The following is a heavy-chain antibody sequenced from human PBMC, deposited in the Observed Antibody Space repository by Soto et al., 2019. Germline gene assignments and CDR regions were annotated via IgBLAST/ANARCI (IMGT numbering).Heavy chain of an antibody. CDR2: ISAYNGNT. J-gene: IGHJ5*02. Sequence: GASVKVSCKASGYTFTSYGISWVRQAPGQGLEWMGWISAYNGNTNYAQKLQGRVTMTTDTSTSTAYMELRSLRSDDTAVYYCARDRGDRGVSHFWFDPWGQGTLVTVSS. CDR3: ARDRGDRGVSHFWFDP. D-gene: IGHD3-10*01. V-gene: IGHV1-18*01. CDR1: GYTFTSYG.